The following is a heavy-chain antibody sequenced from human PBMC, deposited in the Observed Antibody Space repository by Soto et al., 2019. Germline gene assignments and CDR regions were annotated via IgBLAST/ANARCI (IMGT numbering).Heavy chain of an antibody. J-gene: IGHJ4*02. CDR2: ISWNSGTI. Sequence: GGSLRRSCPASGSTFDDYPMYWVRPAPGKVLEWVTGISWNSGTIDYAASVTRRVTISRDNAKNSLYLQMDSLRIEDTALYYCAKGGYCTNNRCTCDYWGQGTPVTVSS. CDR3: AKGGYCTNNRCTCDY. CDR1: GSTFDDYP. D-gene: IGHD2-8*01. V-gene: IGHV3-9*01.